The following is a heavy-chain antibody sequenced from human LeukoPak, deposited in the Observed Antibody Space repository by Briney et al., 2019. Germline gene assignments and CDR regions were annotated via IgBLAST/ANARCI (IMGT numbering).Heavy chain of an antibody. CDR3: ARAGGPYYYGSGSYGGRYYYYYMDV. D-gene: IGHD3-10*01. Sequence: ASVKVSCKASGYTFTSYYMHWVRQAPGQGLEWMGIINPSGGSTSYAQKFQGRVTMTRDTSTSTVYMELSSLRSEDTAVYYCARAGGPYYYGSGSYGGRYYYYYMDVWGKGTTVTISS. J-gene: IGHJ6*03. V-gene: IGHV1-46*01. CDR2: INPSGGST. CDR1: GYTFTSYY.